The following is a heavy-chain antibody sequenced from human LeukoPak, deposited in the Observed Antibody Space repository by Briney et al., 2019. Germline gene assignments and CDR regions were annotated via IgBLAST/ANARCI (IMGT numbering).Heavy chain of an antibody. CDR3: AKSQGYYYYGMDV. J-gene: IGHJ6*02. V-gene: IGHV3-23*01. Sequence: PGGSLRLSCAASGFTFSSYAMSWVRQAPGTGLEWVSAISGSGGSTYYADSVKGRFTISRDNSKNTLYLQMNSLRAEDTAVYYCAKSQGYYYYGMDVWGQGTTVTVSS. CDR1: GFTFSSYA. CDR2: ISGSGGST.